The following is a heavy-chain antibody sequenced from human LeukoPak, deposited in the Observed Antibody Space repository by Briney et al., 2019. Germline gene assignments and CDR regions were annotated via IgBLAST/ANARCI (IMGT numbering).Heavy chain of an antibody. CDR1: GFTFSSYA. D-gene: IGHD4-17*01. CDR2: ISYDGSNK. CDR3: ARIYGTTPDY. V-gene: IGHV3-30*04. Sequence: EGSLRLSCAASGFTFSSYAMHWVRQAPGKGLEWVAVISYDGSNKYYADSVKGRFTISRDNSKNTLYLQMNSLRAEDTAVYYCARIYGTTPDYWGQGTLVTVSS. J-gene: IGHJ4*02.